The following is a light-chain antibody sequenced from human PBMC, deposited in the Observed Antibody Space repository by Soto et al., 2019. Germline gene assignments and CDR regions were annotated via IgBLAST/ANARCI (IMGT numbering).Light chain of an antibody. V-gene: IGLV2-14*01. J-gene: IGLJ3*02. Sequence: QSVLTQPASVSGSPGQSITISCTGTSSDVGGFDYVSWNQQHPGKAPKLIIYEVSNRPSGVSNRFTGSKSGNTASLTISGLQAEDEADYYCNSYTSRMTWVFGGGTKLTVL. CDR2: EVS. CDR3: NSYTSRMTWV. CDR1: SSDVGGFDY.